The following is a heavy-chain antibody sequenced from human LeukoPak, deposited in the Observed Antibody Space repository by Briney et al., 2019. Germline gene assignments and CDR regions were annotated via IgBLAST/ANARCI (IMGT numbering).Heavy chain of an antibody. CDR1: GVTFSIAG. CDR3: ARNSGPKTGSTGYDY. V-gene: IGHV3-30*03. Sequence: GGALRLSCAASGVTFSIAGMYWVREAPGRGGGSGAVISYDGSNKYYPDYGTGRFTITRDNSKNTLYLQMNSLRAEDTAVYYCARNSGPKTGSTGYDYWGQGTLVTVSS. CDR2: ISYDGSNK. D-gene: IGHD1-1*01. J-gene: IGHJ4*02.